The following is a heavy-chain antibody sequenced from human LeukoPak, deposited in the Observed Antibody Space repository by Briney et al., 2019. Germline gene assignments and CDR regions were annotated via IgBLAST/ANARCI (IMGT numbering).Heavy chain of an antibody. CDR2: IYSGGST. J-gene: IGHJ6*02. CDR3: ARGPATRYYDRHMDV. CDR1: GFTVSSNY. Sequence: GGSLRLSCTASGFTVSSNYMSWVRQAPGKGLEWVSVIYSGGSTYYADSVKGRFTISRDNSKNTLYLQMNSLRAEDTAVYYCARGPATRYYDRHMDVWGQGTTVTVSS. V-gene: IGHV3-53*01. D-gene: IGHD3-22*01.